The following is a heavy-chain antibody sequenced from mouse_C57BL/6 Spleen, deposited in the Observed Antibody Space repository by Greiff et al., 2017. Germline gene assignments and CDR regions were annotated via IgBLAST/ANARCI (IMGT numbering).Heavy chain of an antibody. CDR2: INPNNGGT. V-gene: IGHV1-18*01. Sequence: VQLQQSGPELVKPGASVKIPCKASGYTFTDYNMDWVKQSHGKSLEWIGDINPNNGGTIYNQKFKGKATLTVDKSSSTAYMELRSLTSEDTAVYYCARRLRGSSYWYFDVWGTGTTLTVSS. CDR1: GYTFTDYN. D-gene: IGHD1-1*01. CDR3: ARRLRGSSYWYFDV. J-gene: IGHJ1*03.